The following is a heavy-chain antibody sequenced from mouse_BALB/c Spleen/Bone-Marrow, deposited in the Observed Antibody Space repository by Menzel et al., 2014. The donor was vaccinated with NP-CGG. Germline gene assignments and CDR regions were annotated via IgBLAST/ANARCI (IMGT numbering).Heavy chain of an antibody. J-gene: IGHJ2*01. CDR1: GYTFTDYT. CDR3: VRSRYGDY. V-gene: IGHV1-18*01. CDR2: INPNIGGT. D-gene: IGHD2-14*01. Sequence: EVHLVESGPELVKPGASVKISCKTSGYTFTDYTMHWVKQNHGKSLEWIGHINPNIGGTNYNQKFNGKATLTIDKSSSTAYMELRSLTSEDSAVYHCVRSRYGDYWGQGTTLTVSS.